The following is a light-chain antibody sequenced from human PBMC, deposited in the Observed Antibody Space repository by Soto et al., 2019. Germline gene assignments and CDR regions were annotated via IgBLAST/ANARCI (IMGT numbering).Light chain of an antibody. J-gene: IGKJ4*01. V-gene: IGKV3-15*01. Sequence: EIVMTQSPATLSVSPGERVTLSCGASQSVSSSLAWYQQKPGQAPRLLIYGASTRATGIPARFSGSGSGTEFTLTFSSLQSEDVAVYYCQQYSNWPLTFGGGTKVEIK. CDR3: QQYSNWPLT. CDR1: QSVSSS. CDR2: GAS.